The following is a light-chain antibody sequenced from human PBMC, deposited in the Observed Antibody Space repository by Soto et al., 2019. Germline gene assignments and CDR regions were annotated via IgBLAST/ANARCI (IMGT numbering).Light chain of an antibody. Sequence: EIVMTQSPLSLPVTPGEPASISCRSSQSLLHYNGFNYLDWYLQKPGQSPQLLIYLGSNRASGVPDRFSGSGSGTDFALKISIVEAEDVGVYYCMQSLQSPRTFGQGTNLEIK. CDR2: LGS. J-gene: IGKJ2*02. CDR3: MQSLQSPRT. V-gene: IGKV2-28*01. CDR1: QSLLHYNGFNY.